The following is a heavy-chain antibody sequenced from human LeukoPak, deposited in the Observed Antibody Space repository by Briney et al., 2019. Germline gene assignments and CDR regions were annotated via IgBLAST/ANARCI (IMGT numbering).Heavy chain of an antibody. V-gene: IGHV3-7*01. CDR3: KSGGAAPGSFDN. J-gene: IGHJ4*02. Sequence: GGSLRLSCAASGFTFSDYWMSWMRQAPGKGLEWVANIEYDGDEEYYVDSVKGRFTISRDNAKNSLYLQLNSLRVEDTAVYYCKSGGAAPGSFDNWGQGTLVTVSP. CDR2: IEYDGDEE. D-gene: IGHD6-13*01. CDR1: GFTFSDYW.